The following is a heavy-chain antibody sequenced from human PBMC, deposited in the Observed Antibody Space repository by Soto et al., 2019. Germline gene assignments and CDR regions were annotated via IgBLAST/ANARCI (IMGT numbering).Heavy chain of an antibody. CDR1: GDRFTDYY. CDR2: INPNSGVT. V-gene: IGHV1-2*04. Sequence: QVQLVQSGAEVKEPGASVNVSCRASGDRFTDYYMHWVRQAPGQGLEWMGWINPNSGVTKYAQKFQGWVTMTRDKSIRTVYMQLSRLGFDDTAIYYCARESGGATATLDYYYFSMDVWGTGTTVTVSS. D-gene: IGHD5-12*01. J-gene: IGHJ6*03. CDR3: ARESGGATATLDYYYFSMDV.